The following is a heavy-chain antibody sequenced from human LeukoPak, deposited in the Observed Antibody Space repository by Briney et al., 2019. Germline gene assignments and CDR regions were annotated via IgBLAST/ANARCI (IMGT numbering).Heavy chain of an antibody. CDR2: IYYSGST. CDR1: GGSISSGGYY. CDR3: ARHSGASPHYFDY. D-gene: IGHD1-26*01. Sequence: PSETLSLTCTVSGGSISSGGYYWSWVRQHPGKGLEWIGYIYYSGSTYYNPSLKSRVTMSVATSNNQFSLRLSSVTAADTAIYYCARHSGASPHYFDYWGQGALVTVSS. J-gene: IGHJ4*02. V-gene: IGHV4-31*03.